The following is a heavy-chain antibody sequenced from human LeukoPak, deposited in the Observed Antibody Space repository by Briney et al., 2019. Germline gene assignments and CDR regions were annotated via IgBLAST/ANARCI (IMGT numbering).Heavy chain of an antibody. V-gene: IGHV3-21*01. J-gene: IGHJ5*02. Sequence: PGGSLRLSCAASGFTFSSYSMNWVRQAPGKGLEWVSSISSSSYIYYADSVKGRFTISRDNAKNSLYLQMNSLRAEDTAVYYCARTDSSSWYLNWFDPWGQGTLVTVSS. CDR3: ARTDSSSWYLNWFDP. D-gene: IGHD6-13*01. CDR2: ISSSSYI. CDR1: GFTFSSYS.